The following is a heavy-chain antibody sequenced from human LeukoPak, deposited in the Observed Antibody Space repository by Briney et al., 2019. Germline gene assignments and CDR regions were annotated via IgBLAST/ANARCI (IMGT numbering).Heavy chain of an antibody. V-gene: IGHV3-23*01. CDR2: ISGSGGSK. CDR3: ATNDRSVAVAGDY. CDR1: GFSFSSYA. J-gene: IGHJ4*02. D-gene: IGHD6-19*01. Sequence: PGGSLRLSCAASGFSFSSYAMTWVRQAPGKGLDWVSSISGSGGSKFYADSVKGRFTISRDNSKNTLYLQKDTLRAEDTAVYYCATNDRSVAVAGDYWGQGTLVTVSS.